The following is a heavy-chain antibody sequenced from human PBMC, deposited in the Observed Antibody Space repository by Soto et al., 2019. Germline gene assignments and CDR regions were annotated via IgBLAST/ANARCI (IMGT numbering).Heavy chain of an antibody. CDR3: ARDREAGYNFYYGMDV. V-gene: IGHV4-4*07. CDR1: GADINTYS. CDR2: IYTSASI. J-gene: IGHJ6*02. Sequence: SETLSLTCSVSGADINTYSWTWIRQPAGKGLEWIGHIYTSASINYNPSLRGRVTLSVDTSTNQVSLKLASVTAADTAVYYCARDREAGYNFYYGMDVWGQGTTVTVSS. D-gene: IGHD6-19*01.